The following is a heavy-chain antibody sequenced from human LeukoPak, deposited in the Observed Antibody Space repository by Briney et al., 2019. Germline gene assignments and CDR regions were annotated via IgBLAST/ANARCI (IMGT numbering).Heavy chain of an antibody. V-gene: IGHV3-11*01. J-gene: IGHJ5*02. Sequence: GGSLRLSCAASGFSFSDQYMSWIRQVPGKGLEWIAYIGPTGSKTSYVESVKGRFFISRDNAEKSLRGDDTAVYYCARGGNWFDPWGQGTLVTVSS. CDR3: ARGGNWFDP. D-gene: IGHD3-16*01. CDR2: IGPTGSKT. CDR1: GFSFSDQY.